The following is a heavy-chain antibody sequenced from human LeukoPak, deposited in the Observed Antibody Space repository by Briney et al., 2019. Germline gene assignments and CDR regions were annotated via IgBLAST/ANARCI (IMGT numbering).Heavy chain of an antibody. CDR2: IKHDGSEK. J-gene: IGHJ6*03. Sequence: GGSLRLSCAASGMTFSSHWMSWVRQAPGKGLEWVANIKHDGSEKYYVDSVKGRFTISRDNAKNSLYLQMNSLRAEDTAVYYCARDQQQLVTYYYYMDVWGKGTTVTVSS. V-gene: IGHV3-7*01. D-gene: IGHD6-13*01. CDR3: ARDQQQLVTYYYYMDV. CDR1: GMTFSSHW.